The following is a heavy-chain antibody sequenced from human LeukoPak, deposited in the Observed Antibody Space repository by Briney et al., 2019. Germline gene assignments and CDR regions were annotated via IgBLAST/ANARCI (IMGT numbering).Heavy chain of an antibody. Sequence: GGSLRLSCAASGFNFNDYAMHWVRQAPGKGLEWVSGINWNSGSIGYADSVKGRFTISRDNAKNSLYLQMNSLRAEDMAFYYCAKDPEPGMGSGYYLSLYYFDYWGQGTLVTVSS. CDR3: AKDPEPGMGSGYYLSLYYFDY. CDR1: GFNFNDYA. J-gene: IGHJ4*02. V-gene: IGHV3-9*03. D-gene: IGHD3-22*01. CDR2: INWNSGSI.